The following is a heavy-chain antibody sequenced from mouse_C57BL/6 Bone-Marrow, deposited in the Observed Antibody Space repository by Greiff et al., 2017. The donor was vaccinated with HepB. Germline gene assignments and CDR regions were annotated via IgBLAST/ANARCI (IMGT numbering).Heavy chain of an antibody. CDR2: SRNKANDYTT. Sequence: EVKLMESGGGLVQSGRSLRLSCATSGFTFSDFYMEWVRQAPGKGLEWIAASRNKANDYTTEYSASVKGRFIVSRDTSQSILYLQMNALRAEDTAIYYCAREDSSGPFAYWGQGTLVTVSA. J-gene: IGHJ3*01. CDR1: GFTFSDFY. V-gene: IGHV7-1*01. CDR3: AREDSSGPFAY. D-gene: IGHD3-2*02.